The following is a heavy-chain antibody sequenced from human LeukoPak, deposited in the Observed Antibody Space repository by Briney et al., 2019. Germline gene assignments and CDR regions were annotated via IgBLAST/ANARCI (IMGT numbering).Heavy chain of an antibody. D-gene: IGHD3-10*01. CDR1: GFTFSRNG. V-gene: IGHV3-33*01. Sequence: GGSLRLSCAASGFTFSRNGMHWVRQAPGKGLEWVAIIWSDGSEKYYADSVKGRFTISRDNSKNTLYVQMNNLRVEDTAVYYCARRGSGTNSFDYWGQGTPVTVSS. CDR3: ARRGSGTNSFDY. J-gene: IGHJ4*02. CDR2: IWSDGSEK.